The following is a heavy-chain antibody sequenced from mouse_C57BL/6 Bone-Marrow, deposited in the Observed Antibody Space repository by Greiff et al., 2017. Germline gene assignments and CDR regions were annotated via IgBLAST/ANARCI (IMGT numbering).Heavy chain of an antibody. CDR3: ARSGITTVVSFDY. V-gene: IGHV1-64*01. J-gene: IGHJ2*01. CDR2: IHPNSGST. Sequence: VQLQQSGAELVKPGASVKLSCKASGYTFTSYWMHWVKQRPGQGLEWIGMIHPNSGSTNYNEKFKSKATLTVDKSSSTAYMQLSSLTSADSAVYYGARSGITTVVSFDYWGQGTTLTVSS. D-gene: IGHD1-1*01. CDR1: GYTFTSYW.